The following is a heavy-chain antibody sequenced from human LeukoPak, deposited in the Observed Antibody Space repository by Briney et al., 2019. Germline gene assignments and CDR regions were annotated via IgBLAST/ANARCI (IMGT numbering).Heavy chain of an antibody. Sequence: SETLSLTCTVSAGSIGSYYWSGIRQPAGKGLEWIGRIYSSGSTNYNPSLKSRVTISVDKSKNQFSLKLSSVPEGDTTVYYCGRSDSGSYFWFDPWGQGTLVTVSS. CDR3: GRSDSGSYFWFDP. D-gene: IGHD1-26*01. CDR2: IYSSGST. V-gene: IGHV4-4*07. CDR1: AGSIGSYY. J-gene: IGHJ5*02.